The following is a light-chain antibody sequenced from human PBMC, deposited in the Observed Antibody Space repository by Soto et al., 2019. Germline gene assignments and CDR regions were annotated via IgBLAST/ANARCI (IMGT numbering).Light chain of an antibody. CDR3: QQRSNWPPWT. J-gene: IGKJ1*01. CDR2: DAS. Sequence: EIVLTQSPATLSLSPGEIATLSCRASQSVSSYLAWYQQKPGQAPMLLIYDASNRATGIPARFSGSGSGTDFTLTISSLEPEDFAVYYCQQRSNWPPWTFGQGTKVESK. CDR1: QSVSSY. V-gene: IGKV3-11*01.